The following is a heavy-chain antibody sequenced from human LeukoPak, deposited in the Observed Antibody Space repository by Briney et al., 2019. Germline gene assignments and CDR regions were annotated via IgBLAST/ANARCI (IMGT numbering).Heavy chain of an antibody. CDR3: ARDDLLHRNWFDP. CDR1: GFTFSSYA. J-gene: IGHJ5*02. CDR2: ISYDGSNK. D-gene: IGHD1-26*01. V-gene: IGHV3-30*04. Sequence: PGGSLRLSCAASGFTFSSYAMHWVRQAPGKGLEWVAVISYDGSNKYYADSVKGRFTISRDNPKNSLYLQMNSLRVEDTAFYYCARDDLLHRNWFDPWGQGTLVTVSS.